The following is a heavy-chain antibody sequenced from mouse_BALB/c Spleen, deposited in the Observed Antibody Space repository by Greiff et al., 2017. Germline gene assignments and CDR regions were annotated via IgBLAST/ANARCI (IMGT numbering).Heavy chain of an antibody. CDR3: ARAMDGAWCAY. Sequence: QVQLQQSGAELVRPGTSVKVSCKASGYAFTNYLIEWVKQRPGQGLEWIGVINPGSGGTNYNEKFKGKATLTADKSSSTAYMQLSSLTSDDSAVYFCARAMDGAWCAYWGQGTLVTVSA. CDR1: GYAFTNYL. CDR2: INPGSGGT. V-gene: IGHV1-54*01. J-gene: IGHJ3*01.